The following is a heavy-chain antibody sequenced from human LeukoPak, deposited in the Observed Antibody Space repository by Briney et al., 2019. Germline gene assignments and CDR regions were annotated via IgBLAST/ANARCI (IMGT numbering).Heavy chain of an antibody. CDR1: GYTFIGYY. Sequence: GASVKVSCKASGYTFIGYYMHWVRQAPGQRLEWMGWINAGNGNTKYSQKFQGRVTITRDTSASTAYMELSSLRSEDTAVYYCARGFRGRFDPWGQGTLVTVSS. D-gene: IGHD3-3*01. J-gene: IGHJ5*02. V-gene: IGHV1-3*01. CDR2: INAGNGNT. CDR3: ARGFRGRFDP.